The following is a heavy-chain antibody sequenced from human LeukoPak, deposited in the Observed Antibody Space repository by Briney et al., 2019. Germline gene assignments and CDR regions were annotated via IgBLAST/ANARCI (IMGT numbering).Heavy chain of an antibody. V-gene: IGHV4-39*01. CDR1: GGSISSSSYY. Sequence: SETLSLTCTVSGGSISSSSYYWGWIRQPPGKGLEWIVTFFYSGSTYYNPSLKSRVTISVDTSKNQFSLKLSSVTAADTAVYYCAREAYSRSEGVYYIDYWGQGTRVTVSS. CDR3: AREAYSRSEGVYYIDY. CDR2: FFYSGST. J-gene: IGHJ4*02. D-gene: IGHD6-13*01.